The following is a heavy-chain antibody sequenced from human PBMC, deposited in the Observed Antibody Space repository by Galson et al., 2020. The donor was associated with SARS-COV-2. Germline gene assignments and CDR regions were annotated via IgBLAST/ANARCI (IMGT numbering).Heavy chain of an antibody. CDR2: IYNSGST. J-gene: IGHJ4*02. CDR1: GGSIRSTSYY. D-gene: IGHD4-17*01. V-gene: IGHV4-39*02. CDR3: GREGWGDYGLVYYFDY. Sequence: ASETLSLTCTVSGGSIRSTSYYWAWIRQPPGKGLEWVASIYNSGSTHYNPSLKSRVTIDVDTSRNQFSLKLSSVTAADTAVYYCGREGWGDYGLVYYFDYWGQGTLVTVSS.